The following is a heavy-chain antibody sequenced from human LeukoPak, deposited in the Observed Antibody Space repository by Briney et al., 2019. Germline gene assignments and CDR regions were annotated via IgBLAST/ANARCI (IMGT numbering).Heavy chain of an antibody. CDR1: GYTFTDYY. Sequence: ASVKVSCKGSGYTFTDYYMHWVRQAPGQGLEWMGWIYPNRGGTNYAQKFQGRVTMTRDTSINTAYMELSRLRSDDTAVYYCARCKRRGAGYYDPIDYWGQGTLVSVSS. J-gene: IGHJ4*02. CDR3: ARCKRRGAGYYDPIDY. D-gene: IGHD3-9*01. V-gene: IGHV1-2*02. CDR2: IYPNRGGT.